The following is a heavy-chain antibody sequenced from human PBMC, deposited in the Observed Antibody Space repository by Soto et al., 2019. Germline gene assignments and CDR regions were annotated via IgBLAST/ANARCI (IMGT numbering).Heavy chain of an antibody. Sequence: ASGKVSCKASGYTFTSYAIHWVRQAPGQRLEWMGWINAGNGNTKYSQKFQGRVTITRDTSASTAYMELSSLRSEDTAVYYCARGLGLYYFDYWGQGTLVTVSS. D-gene: IGHD1-26*01. V-gene: IGHV1-3*01. CDR3: ARGLGLYYFDY. CDR1: GYTFTSYA. CDR2: INAGNGNT. J-gene: IGHJ4*02.